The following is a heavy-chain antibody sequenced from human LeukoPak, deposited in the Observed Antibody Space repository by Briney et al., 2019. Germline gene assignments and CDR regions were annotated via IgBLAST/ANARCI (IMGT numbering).Heavy chain of an antibody. V-gene: IGHV4-34*01. D-gene: IGHD3-16*01. CDR2: INHSGST. Sequence: SETLSLTCPVYGGSLSDSYWTWIRQPPGKGLEWVGEINHSGSTNYNPSLKSGVTISVVPSKNQFSLKLTSVTAADTVVYYCARVRGASFDYWGEGTLVTVSS. CDR1: GGSLSDSY. J-gene: IGHJ4*02. CDR3: ARVRGASFDY.